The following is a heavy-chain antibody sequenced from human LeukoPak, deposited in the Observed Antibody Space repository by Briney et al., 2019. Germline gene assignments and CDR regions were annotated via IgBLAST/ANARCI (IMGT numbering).Heavy chain of an antibody. D-gene: IGHD3-10*01. Sequence: HPSETLSLTCTVSGGSISSYYWSWIRQPPGKGLERIGYISYSRSTNYNPSLKSRVTISVDTSRNQFSLKLSSVTAADTAVYYCARGRLGGSGSYYNVLDYWGQGTLVTVSS. J-gene: IGHJ4*02. CDR3: ARGRLGGSGSYYNVLDY. CDR2: ISYSRST. V-gene: IGHV4-59*01. CDR1: GGSISSYY.